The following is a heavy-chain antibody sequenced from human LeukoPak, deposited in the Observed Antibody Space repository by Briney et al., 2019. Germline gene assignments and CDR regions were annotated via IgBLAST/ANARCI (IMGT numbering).Heavy chain of an antibody. V-gene: IGHV1-69*04. CDR3: AKSAVAGSFRRGTPAAFDY. CDR1: GGTFSSYA. J-gene: IGHJ4*02. CDR2: IIPILGIA. Sequence: ASVKVSCKASGGTFSSYAISWVRQAPGQGLEWMGRIIPILGIANYAQKFQGRVTITADKSTSTAYMELSSLRSEDTAVYYCAKSAVAGSFRRGTPAAFDYWGQGTLVTVSS. D-gene: IGHD6-19*01.